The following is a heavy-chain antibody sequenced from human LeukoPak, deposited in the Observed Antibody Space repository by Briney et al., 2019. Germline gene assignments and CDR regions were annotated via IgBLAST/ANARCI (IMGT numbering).Heavy chain of an antibody. CDR2: SYDSGST. J-gene: IGHJ6*02. V-gene: IGHV4-59*01. D-gene: IGHD5-24*01. CDR1: AGSISSYY. Sequence: PSETLSLTCTVSAGSISSYYWSWIRQPPGNGLEWIGNSYDSGSTNYNSSLKSRVTISVDTSKNQFSLRLSSVTAADTAVYYCARGRGYNYYYGMDVWGQGTTVTASS. CDR3: ARGRGYNYYYGMDV.